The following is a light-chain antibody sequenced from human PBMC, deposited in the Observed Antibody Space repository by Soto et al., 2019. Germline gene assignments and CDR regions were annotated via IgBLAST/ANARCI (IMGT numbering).Light chain of an antibody. CDR2: SAS. CDR3: QQYGYSFWT. J-gene: IGKJ1*01. Sequence: IVLTQSPGTLSLSPGERATLSCRASQSVSNNYLAWYQQKPGQAPRLLIYSASSRATGIPDRFSGSGSGTDYTLTISRLEPEDSAVYYCQQYGYSFWTFGQGTKVDIK. CDR1: QSVSNNY. V-gene: IGKV3-20*01.